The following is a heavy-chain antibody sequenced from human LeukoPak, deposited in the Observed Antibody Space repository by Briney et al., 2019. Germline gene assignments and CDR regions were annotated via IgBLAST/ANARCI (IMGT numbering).Heavy chain of an antibody. V-gene: IGHV4-59*01. D-gene: IGHD6-19*01. CDR3: ARDASSGRGYYFDY. Sequence: SETLSLTCTVSGGSISSYYWSWIRQPPGKGLEWIGYIYYSGSTNYNPSLKGRVTISVDTSKNQFSLKLSSVTAADTALYYCARDASSGRGYYFDYWGQGTLVTVSS. J-gene: IGHJ4*02. CDR1: GGSISSYY. CDR2: IYYSGST.